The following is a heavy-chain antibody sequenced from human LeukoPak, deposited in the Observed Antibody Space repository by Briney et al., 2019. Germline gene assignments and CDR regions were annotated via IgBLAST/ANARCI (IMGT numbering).Heavy chain of an antibody. V-gene: IGHV4-34*01. D-gene: IGHD2-2*01. CDR3: ARGTRRTTSWYFDY. CDR2: INHSGST. CDR1: GGSFSGYS. Sequence: PSETLSLTCAVYGGSFSGYSWTWIRQSPGKGLEWIGEINHSGSTNYNPSLKSRVTISVDTSKNQLSLNLSSVTAADSAVYYCARGTRRTTSWYFDYWGQGTLVTVSS. J-gene: IGHJ4*02.